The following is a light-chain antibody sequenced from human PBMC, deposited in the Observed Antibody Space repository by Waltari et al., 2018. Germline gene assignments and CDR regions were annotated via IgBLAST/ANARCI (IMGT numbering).Light chain of an antibody. V-gene: IGLV2-11*01. Sequence: QSALTQLRSVSGSPGQSVPIPCTGTSSDVGGYMYVSWYQQRTGQAPILLIYDPTYRPSRVPDRFSGSKSGNAASLTISGLQAEDEAEYYCCSYADGNTYLFGTGTFVTVL. J-gene: IGLJ1*01. CDR1: SSDVGGYMY. CDR3: CSYADGNTYL. CDR2: DPT.